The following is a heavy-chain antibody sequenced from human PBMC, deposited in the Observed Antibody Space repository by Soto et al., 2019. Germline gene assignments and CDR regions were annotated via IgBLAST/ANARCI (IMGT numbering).Heavy chain of an antibody. J-gene: IGHJ5*02. D-gene: IGHD2-2*01. Sequence: QITLKESGPLLVKPTQTLTLTCTFSGFSLSTSGVGVGWIRQPQGKALEWLALLYWNDDKRYSPSLKSRLTITKDTTKNQVVLTMTNMEPVDTAKDYCAHTYTPVYWSSTSCLSWFDPWGQGTLVTVSS. V-gene: IGHV2-5*01. CDR1: GFSLSTSGVG. CDR3: AHTYTPVYWSSTSCLSWFDP. CDR2: LYWNDDK.